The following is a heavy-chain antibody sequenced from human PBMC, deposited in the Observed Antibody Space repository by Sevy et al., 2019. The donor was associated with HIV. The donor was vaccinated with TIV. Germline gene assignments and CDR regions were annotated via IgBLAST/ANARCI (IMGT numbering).Heavy chain of an antibody. V-gene: IGHV4-34*01. J-gene: IGHJ5*02. CDR3: ATTSVARITMVRGVMEGYNWFDP. CDR2: INHSGST. Sequence: SETLSLTCAVYGGSFSGYYWSWIRQPPGKGLEWIGEINHSGSTNYNPSLKSRVTISVDTSKNQFSLKLSSVTAAETAVDYCATTSVARITMVRGVMEGYNWFDPWGQGTLVTVSS. CDR1: GGSFSGYY. D-gene: IGHD3-10*01.